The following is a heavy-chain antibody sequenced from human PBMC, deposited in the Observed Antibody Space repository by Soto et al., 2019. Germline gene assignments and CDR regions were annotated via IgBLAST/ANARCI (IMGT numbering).Heavy chain of an antibody. D-gene: IGHD6-13*01. J-gene: IGHJ6*02. CDR1: GYTFTSCA. CDR2: INAGNGNT. Sequence: ASVKVSCKASGYTFTSCAMHWVRQAPGQRLEWMGWINAGNGNTKYSQKFQGRVTITRDTSASTAYMELSSLRSEDTAVYYCVTNRAAAGTILSRNYYYGMDVWGQGTTVTVSS. V-gene: IGHV1-3*01. CDR3: VTNRAAAGTILSRNYYYGMDV.